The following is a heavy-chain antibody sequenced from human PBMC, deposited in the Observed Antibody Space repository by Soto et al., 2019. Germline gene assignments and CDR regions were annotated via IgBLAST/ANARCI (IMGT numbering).Heavy chain of an antibody. Sequence: QVQLVQSGAEVKKPGASVKVSCKASGYTFTGYYMHWVRQAPGQGLEWMGWINPNSGGTNYAQKFQGWVIMTRDTSISTAYMELSRLRSDDTAVYYCARDSSLPPPGTTWFDPWGQGTLVTVS. J-gene: IGHJ5*02. D-gene: IGHD1-7*01. V-gene: IGHV1-2*04. CDR1: GYTFTGYY. CDR2: INPNSGGT. CDR3: ARDSSLPPPGTTWFDP.